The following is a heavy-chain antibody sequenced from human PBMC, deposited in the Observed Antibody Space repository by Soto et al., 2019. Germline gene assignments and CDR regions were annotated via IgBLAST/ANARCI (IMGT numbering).Heavy chain of an antibody. Sequence: GSLRLSCAASGFPFCSYAMSWVRQAPGKVLELVSAISGSGGSTYYADSVKGRFTISRDNSKNTLYLQMNSLRAEDTAVYYCAKGVRQQLTPFDYWGQGTLVTVSS. CDR2: ISGSGGST. J-gene: IGHJ4*02. V-gene: IGHV3-23*01. CDR3: AKGVRQQLTPFDY. D-gene: IGHD6-13*01. CDR1: GFPFCSYA.